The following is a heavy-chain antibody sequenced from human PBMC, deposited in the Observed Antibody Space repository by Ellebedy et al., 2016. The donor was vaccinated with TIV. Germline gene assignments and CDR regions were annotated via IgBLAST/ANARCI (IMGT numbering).Heavy chain of an antibody. CDR1: GFTFNTYT. Sequence: GGSLRLXXEASGFTFNTYTMKWVRQAPGKGLEWVSSITSSSSYTYYADSVKGRFTISRDNAKMSLYLQMDSLRAEDTAVYYCASLPPLFWGQGTLVTVSS. CDR3: ASLPPLF. CDR2: ITSSSSYT. V-gene: IGHV3-21*01. J-gene: IGHJ4*02.